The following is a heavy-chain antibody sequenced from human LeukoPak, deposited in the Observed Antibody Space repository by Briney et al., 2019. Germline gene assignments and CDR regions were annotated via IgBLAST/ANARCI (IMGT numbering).Heavy chain of an antibody. J-gene: IGHJ4*02. CDR2: IYSGGNT. Sequence: GGSLRLSCAASGFTFDDYGMSWVRQAPGKGLEWLTAIYSGGNTYYSDSVKGRFTISRDNSKNTVYLQMSSLRAEDTAVYYCAKDPTHYRVWDDYDSRRLSHWGQGTLVTVSS. CDR3: AKDPTHYRVWDDYDSRRLSH. D-gene: IGHD3-22*01. CDR1: GFTFDDYG. V-gene: IGHV3-66*01.